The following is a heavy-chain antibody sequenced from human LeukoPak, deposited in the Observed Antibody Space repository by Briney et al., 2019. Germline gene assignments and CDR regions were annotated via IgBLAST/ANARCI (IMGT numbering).Heavy chain of an antibody. V-gene: IGHV1-2*02. CDR2: INPNSGGT. J-gene: IGHJ6*03. D-gene: IGHD2-8*01. CDR1: GYTFTGYY. Sequence: ASVKVSCKASGYTFTGYYMHWVRQAPGHGLEWMGWINPNSGGTNYAQKFQGRVTMRRDTSISTAYMELSRLRSDDSPVYSCARYHGDYYYYYYMDVWGKGTTVTVSS. CDR3: ARYHGDYYYYYYMDV.